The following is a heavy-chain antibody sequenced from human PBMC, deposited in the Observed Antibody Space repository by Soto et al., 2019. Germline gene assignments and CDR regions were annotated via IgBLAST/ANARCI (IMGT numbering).Heavy chain of an antibody. J-gene: IGHJ4*02. CDR1: GGTFSSYT. V-gene: IGHV1-69*02. CDR3: ERASYSSCWLDY. Sequence: QVQLVQSGAEVKKPGSSVKVSCKASGGTFSSYTISWVRQAPGQGLEWMGRIIPILGIANYAQKFQGRVTSNADKSTTTAYMELSSLRSEDTAVYDCERASYSSCWLDYWGQGTLVTVSS. D-gene: IGHD6-13*01. CDR2: IIPILGIA.